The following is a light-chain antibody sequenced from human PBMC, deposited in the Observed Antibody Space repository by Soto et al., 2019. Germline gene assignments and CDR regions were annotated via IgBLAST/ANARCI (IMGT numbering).Light chain of an antibody. Sequence: QSALTQPASVSGSHGQSITISCTGTSSDVGGYNYVSWYQQHPGKAPKLMIYDVSNRPSGVSNRFSGSKSGNTASLTISGLQAEDEADYYCSSYTSSSTLGFGTGTKVTVL. V-gene: IGLV2-14*01. CDR1: SSDVGGYNY. CDR2: DVS. CDR3: SSYTSSSTLG. J-gene: IGLJ1*01.